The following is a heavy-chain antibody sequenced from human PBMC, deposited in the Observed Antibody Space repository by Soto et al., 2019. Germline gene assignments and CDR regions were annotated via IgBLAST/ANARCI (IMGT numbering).Heavy chain of an antibody. CDR1: GGTFSSYA. J-gene: IGHJ6*02. CDR3: ARNVGARAHYSYGMDV. D-gene: IGHD1-26*01. Sequence: SVKVSCKASGGTFSSYAISWVRQAPGQGLEWMGGIIPIFGTANYAQKFQGRVTITADESTSTAYMELSSLRSEDTAVYYCARNVGARAHYSYGMDVWGQGTTLTVSS. V-gene: IGHV1-69*13. CDR2: IIPIFGTA.